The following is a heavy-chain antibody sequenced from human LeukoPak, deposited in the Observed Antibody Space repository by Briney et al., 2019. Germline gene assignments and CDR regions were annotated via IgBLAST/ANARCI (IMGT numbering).Heavy chain of an antibody. CDR1: GVTFSSYA. CDR3: ARDRGRDYGGNIPPFISYYYYYMDV. V-gene: IGHV3-23*01. Sequence: PGGSLRLSCAASGVTFSSYAMSWVRQAPGKGLEWVSVVSGSGGSTFYADSVKGRFTISRDNSKNTLYLQMNSLGAEDTAVYYCARDRGRDYGGNIPPFISYYYYYMDVWGKGTTVTVSS. J-gene: IGHJ6*03. CDR2: VSGSGGST. D-gene: IGHD4-23*01.